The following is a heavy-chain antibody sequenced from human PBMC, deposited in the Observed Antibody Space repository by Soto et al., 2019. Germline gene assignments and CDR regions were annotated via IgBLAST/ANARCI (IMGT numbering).Heavy chain of an antibody. CDR3: ARSIVVVTALDY. D-gene: IGHD2-21*02. CDR1: GYTFTSCA. CDR2: INAGNGNT. J-gene: IGHJ4*02. Sequence: ASVKVSCKASGYTFTSCAMHWVRQAPGQRLEWMGWINAGNGNTKYSQKFQGRVTITRDTSASTAYMELSSLRSEDTAVYYCARSIVVVTALDYWGQGTLVTVSS. V-gene: IGHV1-3*01.